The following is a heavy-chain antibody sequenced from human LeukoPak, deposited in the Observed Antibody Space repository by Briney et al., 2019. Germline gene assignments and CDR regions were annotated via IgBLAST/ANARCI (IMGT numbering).Heavy chain of an antibody. CDR2: IVAIFGTA. Sequence: SVKLSCKASGGTFSSYAISWVRQAPGQGLEWMGGIVAIFGTANYAQKVQGRVTITADESTNTGYMELSSQRSEDTAVYYCARVGVGYCSGGSCTPYNWFDPWGQGTLVTVTS. D-gene: IGHD2-15*01. V-gene: IGHV1-69*13. CDR1: GGTFSSYA. CDR3: ARVGVGYCSGGSCTPYNWFDP. J-gene: IGHJ5*02.